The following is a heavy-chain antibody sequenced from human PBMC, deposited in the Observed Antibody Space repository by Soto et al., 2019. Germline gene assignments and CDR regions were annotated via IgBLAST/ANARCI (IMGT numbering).Heavy chain of an antibody. CDR1: GGTFSSYA. V-gene: IGHV1-69*13. CDR3: ARDGLELPNHSYYGMDV. Sequence: VKVSCKASGGTFSSYAISWVRQAPGQGLEWMGGIIPIFGTANYAQKFQGRVTITADESTSTAYMELSSLRSEDTAVYYCARDGLELPNHSYYGMDVWGQGPTVTVSS. CDR2: IIPIFGTA. J-gene: IGHJ6*02. D-gene: IGHD1-7*01.